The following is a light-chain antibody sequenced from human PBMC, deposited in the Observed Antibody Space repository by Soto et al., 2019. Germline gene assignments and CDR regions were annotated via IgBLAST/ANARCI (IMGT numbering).Light chain of an antibody. CDR1: QSVSSN. Sequence: EIVMTQSPATLSVSPGERVTLSCRASQSVSSNLAWYQQKPGQAPRLLIYDASNRATGIPARFSGSRSGTDFTLTISSLEPEDFAVYYCQQRSNWPLITFGPGTRLEIK. V-gene: IGKV3-11*01. CDR2: DAS. CDR3: QQRSNWPLIT. J-gene: IGKJ5*01.